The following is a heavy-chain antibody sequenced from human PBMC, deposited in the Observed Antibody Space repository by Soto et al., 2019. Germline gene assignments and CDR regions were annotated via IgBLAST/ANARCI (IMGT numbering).Heavy chain of an antibody. CDR1: GGSFSGYY. CDR2: INHSGST. CDR3: ARGRRNFGVVIIPRNWFDP. Sequence: SETLSLTCAVYGGSFSGYYWSWIRQPPGKGLEWIGEINHSGSTNYNPSLKSRVTISVDTSKNQFSLKLSSVTAADTAVYYCARGRRNFGVVIIPRNWFDPWGQGTLVTVSS. D-gene: IGHD3-3*01. V-gene: IGHV4-34*01. J-gene: IGHJ5*02.